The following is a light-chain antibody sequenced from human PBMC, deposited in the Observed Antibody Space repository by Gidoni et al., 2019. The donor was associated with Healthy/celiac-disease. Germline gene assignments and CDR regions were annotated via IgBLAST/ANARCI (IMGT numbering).Light chain of an antibody. J-gene: IGKJ2*01. V-gene: IGKV3-15*01. CDR2: GAS. CDR3: QQYNNWPPYT. Sequence: EIVMTQSPATLSVSPGERATLSCRASQSVSSNLAWYQQKPGQAPRLLIYGASTRATGIPARFSGSGSWTEFTLTISILQSEDFAVYSCQQYNNWPPYTFGQGTKLEIK. CDR1: QSVSSN.